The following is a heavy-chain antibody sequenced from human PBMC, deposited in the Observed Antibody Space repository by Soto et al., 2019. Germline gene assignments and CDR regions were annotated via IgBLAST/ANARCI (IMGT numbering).Heavy chain of an antibody. CDR2: VSHDGRNT. CDR3: AKGGRQWLVTSDFNY. CDR1: GFTFSDYA. V-gene: IGHV3-30*18. Sequence: ESGGGVVQPGRSLRLSCAASGFTFSDYAMHWVRQAPGKGLEWVAVVSHDGRNTHYADSVKGRFTISRDSSKNTVSLEMTSPRAEDTAVYYCAKGGRQWLVTSDFNYWGQGALVTVSS. D-gene: IGHD6-19*01. J-gene: IGHJ4*02.